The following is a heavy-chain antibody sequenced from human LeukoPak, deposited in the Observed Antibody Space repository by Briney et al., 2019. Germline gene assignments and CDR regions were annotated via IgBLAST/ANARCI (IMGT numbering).Heavy chain of an antibody. V-gene: IGHV3-64*01. D-gene: IGHD5-18*01. CDR2: ISSNGGST. Sequence: GGSLRLSCAASGFTFSSYGMHWVRQAPGKGLEYVSAISSNGGSTYYANSVKGRFTISRDNSKNTLYLQMGSLRAEDVAVYYCARVRGYSYGSSDYWGQGTLVTVSS. CDR3: ARVRGYSYGSSDY. CDR1: GFTFSSYG. J-gene: IGHJ4*02.